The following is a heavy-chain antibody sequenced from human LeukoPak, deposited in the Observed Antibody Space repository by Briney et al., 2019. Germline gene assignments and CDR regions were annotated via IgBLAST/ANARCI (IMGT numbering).Heavy chain of an antibody. CDR1: GSTFSAYA. J-gene: IGHJ4*02. CDR3: ATSRQARIQLLFLY. D-gene: IGHD5-18*01. CDR2: ITGDGART. V-gene: IGHV3-23*01. Sequence: GGSLRLSCAASGSTFSAYAMTWVRQVPGKGLEWVSTITGDGARTYYADSVKGRFIISSDNSKNTLYLQMNSLKAEDTYLYFCATSRQARIQLLFLYWGQGTLVTVSS.